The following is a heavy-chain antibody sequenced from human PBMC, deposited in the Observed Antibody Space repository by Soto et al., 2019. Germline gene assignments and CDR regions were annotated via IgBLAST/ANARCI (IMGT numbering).Heavy chain of an antibody. Sequence: GGSLRLSCAASGFTFSDHYMDWVRQAPGKGLEWVGRTRNKANSYTTEYAASVKGRFTISRDDSKNSLYLQMNSLKTEDTAVYYCARPYSSGYGSEPAFDIWGQGTMVTVSS. D-gene: IGHD6-19*01. CDR2: TRNKANSYTT. V-gene: IGHV3-72*01. CDR3: ARPYSSGYGSEPAFDI. CDR1: GFTFSDHY. J-gene: IGHJ3*02.